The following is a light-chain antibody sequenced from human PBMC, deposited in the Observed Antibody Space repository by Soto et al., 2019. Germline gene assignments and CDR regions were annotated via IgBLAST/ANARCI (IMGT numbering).Light chain of an antibody. CDR1: QDSSSW. CDR3: QQANSFFRVT. J-gene: IGKJ3*01. Sequence: DIQMTQSPSSVSASVGDRVTITCRASQDSSSWLAWYQQKPGKAPKLLIYAASSLQSGVPSRFSGSGSGTDFTLTISSLQPEDFATYYCQQANSFFRVTFGPGTKVDIK. V-gene: IGKV1-12*01. CDR2: AAS.